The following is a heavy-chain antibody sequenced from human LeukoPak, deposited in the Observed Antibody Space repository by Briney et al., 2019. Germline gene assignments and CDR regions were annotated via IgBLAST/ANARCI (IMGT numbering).Heavy chain of an antibody. J-gene: IGHJ4*02. D-gene: IGHD6-19*01. V-gene: IGHV3-48*03. Sequence: PGGSLRLSCAASGFTFSSYEMNWVRQAPGKGLGWVSYISSSGSTIYYADSVKGRFTISRDNAKNSLYLQMNSLRAEDTAVYYCARDAAVAGTVFDYWGQGTLVTVSS. CDR1: GFTFSSYE. CDR2: ISSSGSTI. CDR3: ARDAAVAGTVFDY.